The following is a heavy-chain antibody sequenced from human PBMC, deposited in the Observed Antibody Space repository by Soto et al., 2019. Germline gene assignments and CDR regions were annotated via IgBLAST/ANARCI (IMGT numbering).Heavy chain of an antibody. J-gene: IGHJ6*02. CDR3: AIGGGQIYYKGLDV. V-gene: IGHV3-48*03. CDR2: ISGTGDTK. D-gene: IGHD3-10*01. CDR1: GFTFSSYA. Sequence: PGGSLRLSCAASGFTFSSYAMHWVRQAPGKALECVAYISGTGDTKYYADSVTGRFTISRDNPKNSLYLQMNSLRPEDAAVYYCAIGGGQIYYKGLDVWGQGTTVTVSS.